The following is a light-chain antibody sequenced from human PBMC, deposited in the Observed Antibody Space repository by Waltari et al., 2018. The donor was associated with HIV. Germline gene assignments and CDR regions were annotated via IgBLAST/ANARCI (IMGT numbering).Light chain of an antibody. CDR2: KAS. CDR1: QTIGVW. V-gene: IGKV1-5*03. J-gene: IGKJ1*01. CDR3: QHYNGYPWT. Sequence: DSQMTQPLSTLSASFGDSVTITCRASQTIGVWLAWYQQKPGQAPKILIYKASTLETGVPSRFSGSGSGTEFTLTIGGLQPDDFATYYCQHYNGYPWTFGQGTKVEMK.